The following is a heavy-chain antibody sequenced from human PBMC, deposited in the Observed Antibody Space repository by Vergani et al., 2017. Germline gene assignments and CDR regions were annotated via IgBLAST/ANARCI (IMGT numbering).Heavy chain of an antibody. V-gene: IGHV2-70*04. CDR3: TWLYGPTGHWYFDF. Sequence: QVTLKDSGPALVKPTQTLTLTCTVSGIPLSTSGMRVSWIRQPPGKAPEGLARIDWDDEKFYSPSLTTRLTISKETSKNQVVLTMTKMDPVDTAMYYCTWLYGPTGHWYFDFWGRGTLVAVSS. CDR2: IDWDDEK. J-gene: IGHJ2*01. D-gene: IGHD3-10*01. CDR1: GIPLSTSGMR.